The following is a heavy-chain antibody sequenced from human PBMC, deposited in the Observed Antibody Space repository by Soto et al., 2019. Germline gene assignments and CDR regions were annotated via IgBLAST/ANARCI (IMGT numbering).Heavy chain of an antibody. Sequence: QVQLVQSGAEVKKPGSSVKVSCKASGGTFSSYTISWVRQAPGQGLEWMGRIIPILGIANYAQKFQGRVTITADKSTSTAYMDLSSLRSEDTAVYYCARVPGGDCSGGSCSNFDYWGQGTLVTVSS. V-gene: IGHV1-69*02. J-gene: IGHJ4*02. CDR3: ARVPGGDCSGGSCSNFDY. CDR2: IIPILGIA. CDR1: GGTFSSYT. D-gene: IGHD2-15*01.